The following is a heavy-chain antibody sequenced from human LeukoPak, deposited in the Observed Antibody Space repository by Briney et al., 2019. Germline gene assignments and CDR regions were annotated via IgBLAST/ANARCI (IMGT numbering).Heavy chain of an antibody. V-gene: IGHV1-46*01. CDR1: GYTFTTYY. D-gene: IGHD3-22*01. CDR2: IKPHGGST. Sequence: ASVKVSCKASGYTFTTYYMHWVRQAPGQGLEWMGIIKPHGGSTTYAQKFQGRVTMTRDTSTSTVYMDLSSLRSEDTAIYNCARGGEIRAYYGNDAFDIWGQGTMVTVSS. CDR3: ARGGEIRAYYGNDAFDI. J-gene: IGHJ3*02.